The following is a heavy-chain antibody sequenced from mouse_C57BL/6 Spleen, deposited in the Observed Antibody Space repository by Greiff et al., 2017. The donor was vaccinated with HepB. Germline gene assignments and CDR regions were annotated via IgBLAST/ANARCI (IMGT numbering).Heavy chain of an antibody. Sequence: DVKLVESGPGLVKPSQSLSLTCSVTGYSITSGYYWNWIRQFPGNKLEWMGYISYDGSNNNNPSLKNRISITRDTSKNQFFLKLNSVTTEDTATYYCAREGQLRPKTWFAYWGQGTLVTVSA. D-gene: IGHD3-2*02. CDR1: GYSITSGYY. CDR3: AREGQLRPKTWFAY. CDR2: ISYDGSN. J-gene: IGHJ3*01. V-gene: IGHV3-6*01.